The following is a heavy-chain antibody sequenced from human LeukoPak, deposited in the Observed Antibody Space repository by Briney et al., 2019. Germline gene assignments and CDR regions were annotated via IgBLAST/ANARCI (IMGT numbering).Heavy chain of an antibody. CDR3: ARTRTPRSHFDY. Sequence: SETLSLTCAVYGRSFSGYYWSWIRQPPGKGLEWIGEINHSGSTNYNPSLKSRVTISVDTSKNQFSLKLSSVTAADTAVYYCARTRTPRSHFDYWGQGTLVTVSS. CDR1: GRSFSGYY. J-gene: IGHJ4*02. V-gene: IGHV4-34*01. D-gene: IGHD1-14*01. CDR2: INHSGST.